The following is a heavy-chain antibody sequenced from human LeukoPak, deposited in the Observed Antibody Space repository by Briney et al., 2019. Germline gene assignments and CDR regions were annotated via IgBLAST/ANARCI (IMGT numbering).Heavy chain of an antibody. CDR3: ARHFTYYYDTSGYPRDAFDI. CDR1: GGSISGYY. Sequence: SETLSLTCTVSGGSISGYYWSWIRQSPGKGLVWMGYIYYSGSTNYNPSLKSRVTISLDMSKNQFSLQLSSVTAADTALYYCARHFTYYYDTSGYPRDAFDIWGEGTMVTVSS. CDR2: IYYSGST. J-gene: IGHJ3*02. V-gene: IGHV4-59*08. D-gene: IGHD3-22*01.